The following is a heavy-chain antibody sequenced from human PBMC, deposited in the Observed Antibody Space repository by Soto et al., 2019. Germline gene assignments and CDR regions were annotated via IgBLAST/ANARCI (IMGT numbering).Heavy chain of an antibody. CDR1: GFNFSSYG. J-gene: IGHJ6*02. D-gene: IGHD6-6*01. CDR2: ISYDVRNK. CDR3: AKDLNQALEYYYGMYV. V-gene: IGHV3-30*18. Sequence: GGSLRLSCAVSGFNFSSYGMHWVRQTPGKGPEWVAVISYDVRNKYYADYVKGRFTISRDNSKNTLYLQVNSLRTEDTAVYYCAKDLNQALEYYYGMYVWGQGTRVTLSS.